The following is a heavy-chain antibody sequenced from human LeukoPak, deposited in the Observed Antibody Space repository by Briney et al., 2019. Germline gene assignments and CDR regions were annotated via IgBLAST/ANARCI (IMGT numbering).Heavy chain of an antibody. CDR2: ISGRGGST. J-gene: IGHJ6*02. D-gene: IGHD5/OR15-5a*01. CDR3: AKALPGGSGCLSYYFGMDV. CDR1: GFAFSSYA. Sequence: HPGGSLRLSCAASGFAFSSYAMSWVRQAPGKGLVGVSVISGRGGSTYYADSVKGRFTISSDNSKNTLYLQMNSLRAEDTAVYYCAKALPGGSGCLSYYFGMDVWGQGTTVTVSS. V-gene: IGHV3-23*01.